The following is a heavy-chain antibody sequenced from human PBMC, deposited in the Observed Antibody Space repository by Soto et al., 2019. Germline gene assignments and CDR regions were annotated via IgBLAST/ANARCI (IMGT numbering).Heavy chain of an antibody. D-gene: IGHD3-22*01. CDR2: IIPIFETA. CDR3: ARGGIHFADSSGHAFDS. CDR1: GDTFDIYG. Sequence: QVELVQSGAEVKKPGSSVKVSCKASGDTFDIYGFNWVRQAPGEGLEWMGVIIPIFETADYAQKFQGRVSITADNSTSTAYMELGSLTSEDTAVYYCARGGIHFADSSGHAFDSWGQGTLISVTS. J-gene: IGHJ4*02. V-gene: IGHV1-69*06.